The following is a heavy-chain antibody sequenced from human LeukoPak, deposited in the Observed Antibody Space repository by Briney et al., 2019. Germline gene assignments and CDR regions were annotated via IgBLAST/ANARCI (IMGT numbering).Heavy chain of an antibody. CDR2: INPNSGGT. CDR3: ASGLVSSGYYDAFDI. D-gene: IGHD3-22*01. J-gene: IGHJ3*02. CDR1: GGTFSSYA. V-gene: IGHV1-2*02. Sequence: GASVKVSCKASGGTFSSYAISWVRQAPGQGLEWMGWINPNSGGTNYAQKFQGRVTMTRDTSISTAYMELSRLRSDDTAVYYCASGLVSSGYYDAFDIWGQGTMVTVSS.